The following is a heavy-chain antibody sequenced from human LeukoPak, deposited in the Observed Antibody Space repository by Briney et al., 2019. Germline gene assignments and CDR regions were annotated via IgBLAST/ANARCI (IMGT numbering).Heavy chain of an antibody. J-gene: IGHJ4*02. CDR3: AREYSGSYFYFDY. Sequence: GGSLRLSCAASGFTFSSYAMSWVRQAPGKGLEWVSVIYSGGSTYYADSVKGRFTISRDNSKNTLYLQMSSLRAEDSAVYYCAREYSGSYFYFDYWGQGTLVTVSS. CDR1: GFTFSSYA. D-gene: IGHD1-26*01. V-gene: IGHV3-66*01. CDR2: IYSGGST.